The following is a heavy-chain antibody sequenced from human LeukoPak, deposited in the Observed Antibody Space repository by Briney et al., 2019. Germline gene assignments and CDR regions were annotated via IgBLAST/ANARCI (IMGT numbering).Heavy chain of an antibody. CDR2: ISGSGGST. Sequence: GGSLRLSCAASGFTFSSYAMSWVRQAPGKGLEWVSAISGSGGSTYYADSVKGRFTISRDNSKNTLYLQMNSLRAEDTAVYYCAKDQWDCSGGSCYSGSETWGQGTLVTVSS. J-gene: IGHJ5*02. D-gene: IGHD2-15*01. V-gene: IGHV3-23*01. CDR3: AKDQWDCSGGSCYSGSET. CDR1: GFTFSSYA.